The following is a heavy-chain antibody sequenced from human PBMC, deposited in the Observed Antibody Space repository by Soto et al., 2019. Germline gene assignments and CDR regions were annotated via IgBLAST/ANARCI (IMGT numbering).Heavy chain of an antibody. Sequence: GGVPRLSCAASGFTFSSYWMSWVRQAPGKGLEWVANIKQDGSEKYYVDYVKGRFTISRDNAKNSLYLQMNSLRAEDTAVYYCSRDLWIFDYYYYMDVWGKGTTVTVSS. CDR1: GFTFSSYW. J-gene: IGHJ6*03. V-gene: IGHV3-7*01. CDR3: SRDLWIFDYYYYMDV. D-gene: IGHD3-3*01. CDR2: IKQDGSEK.